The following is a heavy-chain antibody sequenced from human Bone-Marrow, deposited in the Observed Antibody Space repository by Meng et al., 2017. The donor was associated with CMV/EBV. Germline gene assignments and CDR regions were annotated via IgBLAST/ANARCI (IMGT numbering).Heavy chain of an antibody. CDR2: ISSSSSYI. D-gene: IGHD6-6*01. V-gene: IGHV3-21*04. CDR1: GFTFSSYS. CDR3: AKDIRAAARLRAHIGNYGMDV. Sequence: GESLKISCAASGFTFSSYSMNWVRQAPGKGLDWVTSISSSSSYIYYADSVKGRFTISRDNAKNSLYLQMNSLRAEDTAVYYCAKDIRAAARLRAHIGNYGMDVWGQGTTVTVSS. J-gene: IGHJ6*02.